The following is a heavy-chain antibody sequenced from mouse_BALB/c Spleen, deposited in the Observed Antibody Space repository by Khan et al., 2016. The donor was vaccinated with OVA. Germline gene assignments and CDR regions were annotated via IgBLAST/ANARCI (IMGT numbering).Heavy chain of an antibody. V-gene: IGHV5-6*01. CDR3: GSHVSGSFDY. D-gene: IGHD1-3*01. Sequence: EVQLQESGGDLVKPGGSLKLSCAASGFTFSSYSMSWVRQTPDKRLEWVATISSGGDYTYYPDNVKGRFTISRDNAKNTLYLQMSSLKSEDTAMYYGGSHVSGSFDYWGQGTLVTVSA. CDR2: ISSGGDYT. CDR1: GFTFSSYS. J-gene: IGHJ3*01.